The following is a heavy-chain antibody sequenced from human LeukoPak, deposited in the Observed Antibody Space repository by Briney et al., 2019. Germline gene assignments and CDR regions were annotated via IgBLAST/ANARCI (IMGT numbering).Heavy chain of an antibody. J-gene: IGHJ3*02. V-gene: IGHV3-9*03. D-gene: IGHD4-23*01. CDR1: GFTFDDYA. CDR3: AKVIGGNLDDAFDI. CDR2: ISWNSGSI. Sequence: GGSLRLSCAASGFTFDDYAMHWVRHAPGKGLEWVSGISWNSGSIGYADSVKGRFTISRDNAKNSLYLQMNSLRAEDMALYYCAKVIGGNLDDAFDIWGQGTMVTVSS.